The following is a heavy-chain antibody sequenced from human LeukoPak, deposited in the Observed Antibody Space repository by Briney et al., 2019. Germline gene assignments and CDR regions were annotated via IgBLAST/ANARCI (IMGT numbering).Heavy chain of an antibody. D-gene: IGHD4-17*01. V-gene: IGHV3-30*18. Sequence: PGGSLRLSCTAFGFTFGDYGLSWFRQAPGKGLEWVTVISHDGSNKYYADSVKGRFTISRDNSKNTLSLQMNSLRPEDTAVYYCAKLPVGDYAGEDFWGQGTLVTVSS. CDR2: ISHDGSNK. CDR1: GFTFGDYG. J-gene: IGHJ4*02. CDR3: AKLPVGDYAGEDF.